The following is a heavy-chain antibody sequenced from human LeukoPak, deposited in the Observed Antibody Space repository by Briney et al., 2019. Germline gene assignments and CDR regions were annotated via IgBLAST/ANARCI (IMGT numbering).Heavy chain of an antibody. CDR1: GYTFTSYY. Sequence: VASVKVSCKASGYTFTSYYMHWVRQAPGQGLEWMGIINPSGGSTSYAQKFQGRVTMTRDMSTSTVYMELSSLRAEDTAVYYCAKVTYGSGTYGAFDYWGQGTLVTVSS. CDR2: INPSGGST. J-gene: IGHJ4*02. CDR3: AKVTYGSGTYGAFDY. D-gene: IGHD3-10*01. V-gene: IGHV1-46*01.